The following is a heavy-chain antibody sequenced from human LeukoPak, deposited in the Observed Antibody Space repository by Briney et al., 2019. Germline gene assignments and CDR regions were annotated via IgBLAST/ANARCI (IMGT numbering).Heavy chain of an antibody. V-gene: IGHV4-30-2*01. CDR3: ARAAFSSTSCSFDY. CDR1: GGSISSGGYS. D-gene: IGHD2-2*01. CDR2: IYHSGST. J-gene: IGHJ4*02. Sequence: MSSETLSLTCAVSGGSISSGGYSWSWIRQPPGKGLEWIGYIYHSGSTYYNPSLKSRVTISVDRSKNQFSLKLSSVTAADTAVYYCARAAFSSTSCSFDYWGQGTLVTVSS.